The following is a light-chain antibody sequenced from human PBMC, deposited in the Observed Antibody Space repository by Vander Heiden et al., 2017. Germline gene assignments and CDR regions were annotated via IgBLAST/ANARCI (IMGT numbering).Light chain of an antibody. CDR2: DTS. J-gene: IGKJ1*01. CDR1: QRMSSY. Sequence: DIQMTQSPSSLSASVGDRITITCRASQRMSSYLNWYQQKPRKAPKLLIYDTSRLQNGVSSRFSGIGSETEITLTISSLQPEDFATYYCQQSDSTPRTFGQGTKVEIK. CDR3: QQSDSTPRT. V-gene: IGKV1-39*01.